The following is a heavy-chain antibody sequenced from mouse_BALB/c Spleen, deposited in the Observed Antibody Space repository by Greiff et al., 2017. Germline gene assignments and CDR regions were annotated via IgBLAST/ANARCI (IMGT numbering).Heavy chain of an antibody. CDR1: GFTLTSYG. CDR3: ARDRVYDDGGLAY. CDR2: IWAGGST. V-gene: IGHV2-9*02. D-gene: IGHD2-10*02. J-gene: IGHJ3*01. Sequence: QVQLKESGPGLVAPSQSLSITCTVSGFTLTSYGVHWVRQPPGKGLEWLGVIWAGGSTNYYSALMSRLSISKDNSKCQVFFKMNSLQTDDTAMYYCARDRVYDDGGLAYWGQGTLVTVSA.